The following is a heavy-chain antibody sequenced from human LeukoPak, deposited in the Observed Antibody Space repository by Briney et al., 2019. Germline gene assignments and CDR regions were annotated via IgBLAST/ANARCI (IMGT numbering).Heavy chain of an antibody. D-gene: IGHD3-10*01. J-gene: IGHJ4*02. CDR1: GGSISSYY. CDR3: ASVWGLGFGECPNYFDN. V-gene: IGHV4-59*01. Sequence: SETLSLTCTVSGGSISSYYWSWLRQPPGKGLEWLGYIYYSGSTNYNPSLKSRVTISVDTSKNRFSLKLSSVTAADTAVYYCASVWGLGFGECPNYFDNWGQGTLVTVSS. CDR2: IYYSGST.